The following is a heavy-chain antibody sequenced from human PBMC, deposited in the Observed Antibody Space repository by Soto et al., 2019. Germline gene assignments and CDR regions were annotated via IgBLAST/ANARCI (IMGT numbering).Heavy chain of an antibody. CDR3: TTDRTAMGGGTNDY. D-gene: IGHD5-18*01. V-gene: IGHV3-15*07. Sequence: GGSLRLSCAASGFTFSNAWMNWVRQAPGKGLEWVGRIKSKTDGGTTDYAAPVKGRFTISRDDSKNTLYLQMNSLKTEDTAVYYCTTDRTAMGGGTNDYWGQGTLVTVSS. CDR1: GFTFSNAW. J-gene: IGHJ4*02. CDR2: IKSKTDGGTT.